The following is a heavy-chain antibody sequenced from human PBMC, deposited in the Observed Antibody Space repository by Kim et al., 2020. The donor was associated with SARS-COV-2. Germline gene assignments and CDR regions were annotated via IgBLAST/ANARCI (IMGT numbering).Heavy chain of an antibody. CDR1: GFTFSNAW. CDR3: TTGVRYFDWLPSGDYYYYGMDV. D-gene: IGHD3-9*01. CDR2: IKSKTDGGTT. Sequence: GGSLRLSCAASGFTFSNAWMSWVRQAPGKGLEWVGRIKSKTDGGTTDYAAPVKGRFTISRDDSKNTLYLQMNSLKTEDTAVYYCTTGVRYFDWLPSGDYYYYGMDVWGQGTTVTVSS. V-gene: IGHV3-15*01. J-gene: IGHJ6*02.